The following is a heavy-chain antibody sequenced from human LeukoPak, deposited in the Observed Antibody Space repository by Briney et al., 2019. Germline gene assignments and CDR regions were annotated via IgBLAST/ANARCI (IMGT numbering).Heavy chain of an antibody. CDR2: IDHTANS. CDR3: ARASQRETYFNAFDI. D-gene: IGHD1-26*01. Sequence: SETLSLTCAVYVGTFTGHYWSWIRQPPGKGLEWIGEIDHTANSNYKSALKSRVTISVDTSKNQFSLKLNSVTAADTAVYYCARASQRETYFNAFDIWGQGTMVTVSS. V-gene: IGHV4-34*01. J-gene: IGHJ3*02. CDR1: VGTFTGHY.